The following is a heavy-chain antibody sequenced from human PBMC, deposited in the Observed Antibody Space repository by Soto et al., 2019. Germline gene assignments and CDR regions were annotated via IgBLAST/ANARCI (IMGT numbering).Heavy chain of an antibody. CDR1: GFTFSDYY. CDR2: ISSSGSTI. V-gene: IGHV3-11*01. J-gene: IGHJ3*02. D-gene: IGHD3-16*02. CDR3: ARIAFGGVIAQLDAFDI. Sequence: GGSLRLSCAASGFTFSDYYMSWIRQAPGKGLEWVSYISSSGSTIYYADSVKGRFTISRDNAKNSLYLQMNSLRAEDTAVYYCARIAFGGVIAQLDAFDIWGQGTMVTVSS.